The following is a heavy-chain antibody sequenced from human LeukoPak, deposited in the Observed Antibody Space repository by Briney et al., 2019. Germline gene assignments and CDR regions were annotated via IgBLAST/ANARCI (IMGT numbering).Heavy chain of an antibody. D-gene: IGHD1-26*01. CDR3: ARAIVGHTGDY. Sequence: GGSLRLSCAASGFTVSSNYMSWVRQAPGKGLEWVAVIWYEGTNEYYAEAVKGRFTISRDNSKNTLYLQMNSLRAEDSAVYYCARAIVGHTGDYWGQGTLVTVAS. CDR2: IWYEGTNE. V-gene: IGHV3-33*08. CDR1: GFTVSSNY. J-gene: IGHJ4*02.